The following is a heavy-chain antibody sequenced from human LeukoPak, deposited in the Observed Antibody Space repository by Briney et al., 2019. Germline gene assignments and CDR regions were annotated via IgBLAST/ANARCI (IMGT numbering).Heavy chain of an antibody. V-gene: IGHV4-61*01. CDR2: IYYSGST. Sequence: SETLSLTCTVSGGSVSSGSYYWSWIRQPPGKGLEWIGYIYYSGSTNYNPSLKSRVTISVDTSKNQFSLKLSSVTAADTAVYYCARDGYGSGSYYLIQHWGQGTLVTVSS. CDR3: ARDGYGSGSYYLIQH. J-gene: IGHJ1*01. CDR1: GGSVSSGSYY. D-gene: IGHD3-10*01.